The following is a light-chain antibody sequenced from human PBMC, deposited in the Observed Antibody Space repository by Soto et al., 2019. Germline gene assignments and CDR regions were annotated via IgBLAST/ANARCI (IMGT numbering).Light chain of an antibody. Sequence: QSVLTQPPSASGTPGQRVTISCSGSRSNIGSNNVYCYQQLPGTAPKLLIYSNDKRPSGVPDRFSGSKSGTSASLAITGLQSEDEADYYCAAWDDSLNGVYVFGPGTKLTVL. J-gene: IGLJ1*01. V-gene: IGLV1-44*01. CDR1: RSNIGSNN. CDR2: SND. CDR3: AAWDDSLNGVYV.